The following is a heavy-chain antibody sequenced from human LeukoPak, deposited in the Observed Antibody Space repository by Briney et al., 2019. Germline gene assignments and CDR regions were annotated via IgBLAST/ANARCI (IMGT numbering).Heavy chain of an antibody. Sequence: SVKVSCKASGGTFSSYAISWVRQAPGQGLEWMGRIIPILGIANYAQKFQGRVTITADKSTSTAYMELSSLRSEDTAVYYCARDGEPLAGTYYFDYWGQGTLVTVSS. J-gene: IGHJ4*02. CDR1: GGTFSSYA. CDR2: IIPILGIA. CDR3: ARDGEPLAGTYYFDY. V-gene: IGHV1-69*04. D-gene: IGHD1-1*01.